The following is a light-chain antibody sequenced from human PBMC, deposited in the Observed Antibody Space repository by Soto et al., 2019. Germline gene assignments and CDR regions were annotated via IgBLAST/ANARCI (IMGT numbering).Light chain of an antibody. J-gene: IGKJ4*01. CDR2: AAS. CDR1: QGISSY. Sequence: DIQLTQSPSFLSASVGDRVTITCRASQGISSYLAWYQQKPGKAPKLLIYAASTLPSGVPSRFSGSGSGTEFTLTISSLQPEDFATYYCQQLNSYPHTFGGGTKVDIK. V-gene: IGKV1-9*01. CDR3: QQLNSYPHT.